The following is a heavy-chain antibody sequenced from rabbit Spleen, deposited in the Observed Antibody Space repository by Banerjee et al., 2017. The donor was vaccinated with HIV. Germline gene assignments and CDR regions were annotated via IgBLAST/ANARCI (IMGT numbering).Heavy chain of an antibody. V-gene: IGHV1S40*01. CDR3: ASTYDYDGYSHGLNL. Sequence: QSLEESGGGLVKPEGSLTLTCKASGFDLSSYYYMCWVRQAPGKGPEWIACIYGGDGARHYASWAKGRFTISKTSSTTVTLQMTSLTAADTATYFCASTYDYDGYSHGLNLWGPGTLVTVS. CDR2: IYGGDGAR. CDR1: GFDLSSYYY. J-gene: IGHJ4*01. D-gene: IGHD7-1*01.